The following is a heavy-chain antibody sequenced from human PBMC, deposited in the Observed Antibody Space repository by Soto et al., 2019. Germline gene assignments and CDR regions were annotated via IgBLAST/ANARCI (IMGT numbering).Heavy chain of an antibody. V-gene: IGHV4-59*01. CDR2: MYCSGST. CDR1: GGSITSYY. Sequence: QVQLQESGPGLVKPSETLSLTCTVSGGSITSYYWSWIRQPPGKGLEWIGYMYCSGSTNYNPSLKSRVTISVDTSKNQFSLKLSSVTAADTAVYYCARGRGWVDPWGQGTLVTVSS. J-gene: IGHJ5*02. CDR3: ARGRGWVDP.